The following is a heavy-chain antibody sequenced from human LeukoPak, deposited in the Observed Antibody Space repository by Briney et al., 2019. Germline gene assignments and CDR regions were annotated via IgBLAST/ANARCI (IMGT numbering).Heavy chain of an antibody. D-gene: IGHD2-15*01. CDR3: ARGRVAAIFLFDY. Sequence: SVKVSCKASGGTFSSYAISWVRQAPRQGLEWMGGIIPIFGTANYAQKFQGRVTITADESTSTAYMELSSLRSEDTAVYYCARGRVAAIFLFDYWGQGTLVTVSS. CDR2: IIPIFGTA. V-gene: IGHV1-69*13. CDR1: GGTFSSYA. J-gene: IGHJ4*02.